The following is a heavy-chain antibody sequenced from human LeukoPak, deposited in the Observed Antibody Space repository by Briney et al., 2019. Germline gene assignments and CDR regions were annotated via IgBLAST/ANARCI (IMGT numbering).Heavy chain of an antibody. CDR2: INPNSGGT. D-gene: IGHD3-22*01. CDR3: ARGSGITMIVDDAFDI. J-gene: IGHJ3*02. Sequence: ASVKVSCKASGYTFTGYYMHWVRQAPGQGLEWMGWINPNSGGTNYAQKLQGRVTMTTDTSTSTAYMELRSLRSDDTAVYYCARGSGITMIVDDAFDIWGQGTMVTVSS. V-gene: IGHV1-2*02. CDR1: GYTFTGYY.